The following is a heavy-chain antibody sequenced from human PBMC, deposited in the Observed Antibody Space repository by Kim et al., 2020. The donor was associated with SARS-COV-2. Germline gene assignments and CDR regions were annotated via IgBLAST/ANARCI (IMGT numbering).Heavy chain of an antibody. J-gene: IGHJ4*02. CDR1: GGTFSSYA. Sequence: SVKVSCKASGGTFSSYAISWVRQAPGQGLEWMGGIIPIFGTANYAQKFQGRVTITADESTSTAYMELSSLRSEDTAVYYCAREGVGATTGGFDYWGQGTLVTVSS. CDR3: AREGVGATTGGFDY. V-gene: IGHV1-69*13. CDR2: IIPIFGTA. D-gene: IGHD1-26*01.